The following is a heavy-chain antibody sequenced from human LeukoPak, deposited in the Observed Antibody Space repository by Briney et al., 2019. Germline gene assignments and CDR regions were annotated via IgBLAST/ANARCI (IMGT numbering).Heavy chain of an antibody. J-gene: IGHJ3*02. CDR1: GFTFSSYA. CDR2: ISINSGGT. Sequence: GGSLRLSCAASGFTFSSYAMTWVRQAPGKGLEWVSSISINSGGTYYADSVKGRFTIPRDNSKNTLYLQMNSLRAEDTAVYYCAKDGRGGVPRAFDIWGQGTMVTVSS. D-gene: IGHD2-15*01. CDR3: AKDGRGGVPRAFDI. V-gene: IGHV3-23*01.